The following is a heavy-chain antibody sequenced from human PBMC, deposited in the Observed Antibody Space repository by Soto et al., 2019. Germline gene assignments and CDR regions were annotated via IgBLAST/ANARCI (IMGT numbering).Heavy chain of an antibody. CDR1: GGSISSYY. CDR2: IYYSGST. J-gene: IGHJ6*03. Sequence: PSETLSLTCTVSGGSISSYYWSWIRQPPGKGLEWIGYIYYSGSTNYNPSLKSRVTISVDTSKNQFSLKLSSVTAADTAVYYCARLGISFAMDVWGKGTTVTVSS. CDR3: ARLGISFAMDV. D-gene: IGHD3-3*02. V-gene: IGHV4-59*08.